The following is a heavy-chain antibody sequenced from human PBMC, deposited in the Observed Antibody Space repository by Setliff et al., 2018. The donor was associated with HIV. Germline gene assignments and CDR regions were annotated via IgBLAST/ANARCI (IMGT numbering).Heavy chain of an antibody. CDR3: AREERYYDGKGALDY. CDR2: INPYIGGT. Sequence: GASVKVSCKASGYTFSDYYVHWVRQAPGQGLEWVGWINPYIGGTNYAQKFQGRVTMTRDTSITTVYMELSSLISDDTAVYYCAREERYYDGKGALDYWGQGMLVTVSS. V-gene: IGHV1-2*02. D-gene: IGHD3-22*01. J-gene: IGHJ4*02. CDR1: GYTFSDYY.